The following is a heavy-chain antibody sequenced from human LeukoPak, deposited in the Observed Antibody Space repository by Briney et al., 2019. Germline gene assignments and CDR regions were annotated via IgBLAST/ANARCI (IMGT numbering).Heavy chain of an antibody. Sequence: PGRSLRLSCAASGFTFSSYAMHWVRQAPGKGLEWVAVISYDGSNKYYADSVKGRFTISRDNAKNSLYLQMNSLRAEDTAVYYCARDKGYYGSGSYPLYFDYWGQGTLVTVSS. CDR3: ARDKGYYGSGSYPLYFDY. D-gene: IGHD3-10*01. J-gene: IGHJ4*02. CDR1: GFTFSSYA. CDR2: ISYDGSNK. V-gene: IGHV3-30*04.